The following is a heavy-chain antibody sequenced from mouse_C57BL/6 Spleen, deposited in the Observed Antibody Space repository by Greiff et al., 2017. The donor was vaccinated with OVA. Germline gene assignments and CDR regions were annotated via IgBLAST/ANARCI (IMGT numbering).Heavy chain of an antibody. D-gene: IGHD1-3*01. CDR2: IDPSDSDT. CDR1: GYTFTSSW. CDR3: ARTDCDNPDEARDY. Sequence: QVQLQQPGAELVRPGSSVKLSCKASGYTFTSSWMHWVKQRPLQGLEWIGHIDPSDSDTHYHQKFKAQATLTVDKSSSTAYMQLSSLTSEDAAGEDCARTDCDNPDEARDYWGQGTSVTVSA. J-gene: IGHJ4*01. V-gene: IGHV1-52*01.